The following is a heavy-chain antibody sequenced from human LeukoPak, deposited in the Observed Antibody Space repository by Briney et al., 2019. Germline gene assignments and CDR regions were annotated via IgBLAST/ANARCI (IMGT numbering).Heavy chain of an antibody. V-gene: IGHV3-9*03. CDR3: VKDMRRLAAAGTSFDI. CDR1: GFTFDDYA. CDR2: ISWNSGSI. D-gene: IGHD6-13*01. J-gene: IGHJ3*02. Sequence: PGGSVRLSCAASGFTFDDYAMHWVRQAPGKCLEWVSGISWNSGSIGYADSVKGRFTISRDNAKNSLYLQMNSLRAEDMALYYCVKDMRRLAAAGTSFDIWGQGTMVTVSS.